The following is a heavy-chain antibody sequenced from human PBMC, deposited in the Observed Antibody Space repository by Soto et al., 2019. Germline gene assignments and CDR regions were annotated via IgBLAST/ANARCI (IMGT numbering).Heavy chain of an antibody. V-gene: IGHV1-2*04. Sequence: ASVKVSCKASGYTFTGYYMHWVRQAPGQGLEWMGWINPNSGGTNYAQKFQGWVTMTRDRSISRAYMERSRLRSDATAVYYCARELQRGYSYGLAPDYGMDVWGQGTTVTVSS. CDR2: INPNSGGT. CDR3: ARELQRGYSYGLAPDYGMDV. J-gene: IGHJ6*02. D-gene: IGHD5-18*01. CDR1: GYTFTGYY.